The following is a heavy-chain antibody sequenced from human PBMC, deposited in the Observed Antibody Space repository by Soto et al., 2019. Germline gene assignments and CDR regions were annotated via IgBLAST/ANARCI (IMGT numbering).Heavy chain of an antibody. J-gene: IGHJ4*02. CDR1: GFSLSTSEMC. Sequence: SGPTLVYPTQSLTLACTFCGFSLSTSEMCVSWIRQPPGKALEWLALIDWDDDKYYSTSLKTRLTISKDTSKNQVVLTMTNMDPVDTATYYCARIRGSSWYFDYWGQGTLVTVSS. CDR3: ARIRGSSWYFDY. D-gene: IGHD6-13*01. CDR2: IDWDDDK. V-gene: IGHV2-70*01.